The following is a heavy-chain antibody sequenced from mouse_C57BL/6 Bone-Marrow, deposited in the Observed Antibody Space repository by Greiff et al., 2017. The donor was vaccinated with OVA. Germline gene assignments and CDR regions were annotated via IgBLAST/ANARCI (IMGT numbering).Heavy chain of an antibody. V-gene: IGHV1-26*01. Sequence: VHVKQSGPELVKPGASVKISCKASGYTFTDYYMNWVKQSHGKSLEWIGDINPNNGGTSYNQKFKGKATLTVDKSSSTAYMELRSLTSEDSAVYYCARDGSSFYYAMDDWGQGTSVTVSS. CDR3: ARDGSSFYYAMDD. CDR1: GYTFTDYY. J-gene: IGHJ4*01. CDR2: INPNNGGT. D-gene: IGHD1-1*01.